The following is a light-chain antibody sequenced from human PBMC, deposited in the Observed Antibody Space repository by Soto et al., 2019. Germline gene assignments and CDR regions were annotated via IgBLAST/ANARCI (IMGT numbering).Light chain of an antibody. J-gene: IGKJ1*01. CDR3: QQYYDTLPT. CDR1: QSILYSSNNKNY. CDR2: WAS. Sequence: DIVMTQSSDSLGVSLGERATINCKSSQSILYSSNNKNYLAWYQQKPGQPPKLIIYWASTRESGVPDRFSGSGSGTGFTLTISSLQAEDVAVYYCQQYYDTLPTFGQGTKVEIK. V-gene: IGKV4-1*01.